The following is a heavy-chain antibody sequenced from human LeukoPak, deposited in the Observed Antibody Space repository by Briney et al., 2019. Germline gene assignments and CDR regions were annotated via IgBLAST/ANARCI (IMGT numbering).Heavy chain of an antibody. D-gene: IGHD4-11*01. V-gene: IGHV4-59*01. CDR3: ARSLPQDYSNYLDAFDI. CDR1: GGSISSYY. Sequence: SETLSLTCTVPGGSISSYYWSWIRQPPGKGLGWIGYIYYSGSTNYNPSLKSRVTISVDTSKNQFSLKLSSVTAADTAVYYCARSLPQDYSNYLDAFDIWGQGTMVTVSS. CDR2: IYYSGST. J-gene: IGHJ3*02.